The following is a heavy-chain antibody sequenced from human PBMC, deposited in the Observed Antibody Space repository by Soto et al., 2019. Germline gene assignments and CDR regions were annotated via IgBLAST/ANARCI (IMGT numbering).Heavy chain of an antibody. CDR2: ISGSGGST. V-gene: IGHV3-23*01. Sequence: PGGSLRLSCAASGFTFSSYAMSWVRQAPGKGLEWVSAISGSGGSTYYADSVKGRFTISRDNSKNTLYLQMNSLRAEDTAVYYCAKSPYYGSGSYHKSYYYYYMDVWGKGTTVTVSS. CDR3: AKSPYYGSGSYHKSYYYYYMDV. D-gene: IGHD3-10*01. J-gene: IGHJ6*03. CDR1: GFTFSSYA.